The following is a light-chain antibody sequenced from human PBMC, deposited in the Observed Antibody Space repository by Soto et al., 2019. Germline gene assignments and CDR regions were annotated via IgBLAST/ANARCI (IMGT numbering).Light chain of an antibody. V-gene: IGLV2-14*01. CDR2: EVS. J-gene: IGLJ3*02. CDR1: SSDVGGYNY. CDR3: SSYTSSREV. Sequence: QSVLTQPASVSGSPGQSITISCTGTSSDVGGYNYVSWYQQHPGKAPKLMIYEVSNRPSGVSNRFSGSKSGNTAYLTISGLQAEDEADYYCSSYTSSREVFGGGTKLTVL.